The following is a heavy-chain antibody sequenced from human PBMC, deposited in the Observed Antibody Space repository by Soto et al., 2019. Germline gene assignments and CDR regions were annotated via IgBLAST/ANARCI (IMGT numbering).Heavy chain of an antibody. D-gene: IGHD2-2*01. J-gene: IGHJ5*02. V-gene: IGHV4-34*01. CDR2: INHSGST. Sequence: PSETQSHTCAVDGGNCSGYDWSWIRQPQGKGLEWIGEINHSGSTNYNPSLKSRVTISVDTSKNQFSLKLSSVTAADTAVYYCARDGHCSSTSCYGLYWFDPWGQGTLVPVSS. CDR3: ARDGHCSSTSCYGLYWFDP. CDR1: GGNCSGYD.